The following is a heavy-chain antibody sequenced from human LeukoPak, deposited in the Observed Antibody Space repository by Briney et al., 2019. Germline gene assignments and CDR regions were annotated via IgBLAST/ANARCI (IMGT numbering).Heavy chain of an antibody. Sequence: SETLSLTCAVYGGSFSGYYWSWIRQPPGKGLEWIGEINHSGSTNYNPSLKSRVTISVDTSKNQFSLKLSSVTAADTAVYYCARGYYDFWSGYHDYWGQGTLVTVSS. CDR2: INHSGST. CDR3: ARGYYDFWSGYHDY. V-gene: IGHV4-34*01. D-gene: IGHD3-3*01. J-gene: IGHJ4*02. CDR1: GGSFSGYY.